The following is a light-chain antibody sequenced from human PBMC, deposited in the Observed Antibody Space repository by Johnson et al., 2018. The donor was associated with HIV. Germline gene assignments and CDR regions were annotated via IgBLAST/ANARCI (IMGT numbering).Light chain of an antibody. CDR3: GTWDSSLTVYV. Sequence: QAVLTQPPSVSAAPGQKVTISCSGSSSNVGNNYVSWFQQLPGTAPKLLIYDNNERPSGIPDRFSGSKSGTSATLGITGLQTGAEADYYCGTWDSSLTVYVFGNGTKVTVL. V-gene: IGLV1-51*01. CDR1: SSNVGNNY. CDR2: DNN. J-gene: IGLJ1*01.